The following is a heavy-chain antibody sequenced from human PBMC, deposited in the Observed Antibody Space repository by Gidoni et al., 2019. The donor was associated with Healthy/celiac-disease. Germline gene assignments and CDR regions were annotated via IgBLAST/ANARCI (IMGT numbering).Heavy chain of an antibody. CDR2: IKRKTYCGTT. J-gene: IGHJ4*02. CDR1: GFTFSNAW. Sequence: EVQLVECGGGLVKPGGSLRPSCAASGFTFSNAWMSWVRQAPGNGLEWVGRIKRKTYCGTTDYAAPVKGRFTISRDDSKNTLYLQINTLQTEDTAVYYCTTEIAVAGDDYGGQVTLVTVSS. V-gene: IGHV3-15*01. D-gene: IGHD6-19*01. CDR3: TTEIAVAGDDY.